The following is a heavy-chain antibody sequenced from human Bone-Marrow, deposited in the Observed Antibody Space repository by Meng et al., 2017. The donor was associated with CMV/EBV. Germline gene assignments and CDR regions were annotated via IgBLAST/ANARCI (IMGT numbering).Heavy chain of an antibody. V-gene: IGHV1-3*01. CDR1: FISYA. D-gene: IGHD6-25*01. CDR2: INAGTGHT. J-gene: IGHJ6*02. CDR3: ARDLLAAVGAYYYYGMDV. Sequence: FISYAIHWVRQAPGQRLEWMSWINAGTGHTKYSQNFQGRVTITRDTSASTAYMEVSSLRSEDTAVYYCARDLLAAVGAYYYYGMDVWGQGTMVTVSS.